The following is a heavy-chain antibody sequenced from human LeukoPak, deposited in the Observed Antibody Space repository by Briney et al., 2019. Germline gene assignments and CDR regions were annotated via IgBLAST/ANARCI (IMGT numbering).Heavy chain of an antibody. V-gene: IGHV1-2*02. Sequence: ASVKVSCKASGYTFTGYYMHWVRQAPGQGLEWMGWINPNSGGTNYAQKFQGRVTMTTDTSISTAYMELSRLRSDYTAVYYCARDSGAYDYVWGSYPQYFDYWGQGTLVTVSS. CDR2: INPNSGGT. CDR1: GYTFTGYY. D-gene: IGHD3-16*02. J-gene: IGHJ4*02. CDR3: ARDSGAYDYVWGSYPQYFDY.